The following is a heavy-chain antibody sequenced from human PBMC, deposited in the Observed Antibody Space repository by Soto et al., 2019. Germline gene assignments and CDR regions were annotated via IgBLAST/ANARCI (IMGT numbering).Heavy chain of an antibody. CDR1: GYAFGAYC. CDR3: AKDRVRTPNGADSFDV. CDR2: INPHGGGA. V-gene: IGHV1-2*02. J-gene: IGHJ3*01. D-gene: IGHD2-8*01. Sequence: QVQLVQSGAEVKKPGASVKVSCKASGYAFGAYCIYWVRQAPGQGLEWMGYINPHGGGARYVQEFRDRLTITTDTPKDTAYMELRSLTSDDTAIYYCAKDRVRTPNGADSFDVWGQGTSVTVS.